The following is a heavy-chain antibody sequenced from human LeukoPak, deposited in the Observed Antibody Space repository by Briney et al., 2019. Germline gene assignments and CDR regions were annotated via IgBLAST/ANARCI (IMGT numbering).Heavy chain of an antibody. CDR1: GGSISSYY. J-gene: IGHJ5*02. Sequence: SETLSLTCTVSGGSISSYYWSWIRQPPGKGLEWIGYIYTSGSTNYNPSLESRVTISVDTSKNQFSLKLSSVTAADTAVYYCARHDHDSSGPNWFDPWGQGTLVTVSS. V-gene: IGHV4-4*09. CDR3: ARHDHDSSGPNWFDP. CDR2: IYTSGST. D-gene: IGHD3-22*01.